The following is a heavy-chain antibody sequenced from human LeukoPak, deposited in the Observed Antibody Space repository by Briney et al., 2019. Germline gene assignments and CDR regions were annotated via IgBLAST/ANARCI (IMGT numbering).Heavy chain of an antibody. CDR1: GFIFGDYA. Sequence: GGSLRLSCTASGFIFGDYAMSWVRQAPGKGLEWVGFVRSKAYGGTTEYAASVKGRFTISRDDSKSIAYLQMNSLKTEDTAVYYCTRAVGFYYDSLGWFDPWGQGTLVTVSS. J-gene: IGHJ5*02. D-gene: IGHD3-22*01. V-gene: IGHV3-49*04. CDR2: VRSKAYGGTT. CDR3: TRAVGFYYDSLGWFDP.